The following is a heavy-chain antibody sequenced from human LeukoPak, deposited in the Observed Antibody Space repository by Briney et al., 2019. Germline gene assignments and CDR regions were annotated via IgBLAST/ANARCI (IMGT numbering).Heavy chain of an antibody. CDR2: IKQAGSEK. Sequence: PGGSLRLSCAASGFSFRNYWMSWVRQAPGKGLEWVAYIKQAGSEKYYVDSVKGRFTISRDNSKNTLYLQMNSLRAEDTAVYYCAKGGAVSSKSITMVRGTRRYYYYMDVWGKGTTVTISS. CDR1: GFSFRNYW. V-gene: IGHV3-7*03. J-gene: IGHJ6*03. CDR3: AKGGAVSSKSITMVRGTRRYYYYMDV. D-gene: IGHD3-10*01.